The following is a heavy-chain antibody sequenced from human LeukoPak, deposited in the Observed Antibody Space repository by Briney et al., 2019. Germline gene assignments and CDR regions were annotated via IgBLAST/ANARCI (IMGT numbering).Heavy chain of an antibody. J-gene: IGHJ4*02. CDR1: GYTFPGYY. Sequence: ASVKVSCKASGYTFPGYYMRWVRQAPGQGLAWMGWINPNSGGTNYAQKFQGRVTMTRDTSISTAYMELSRLRSDDTAVYYCAREHSSSSGKVFDYWGQGTLVTVSS. CDR3: AREHSSSSGKVFDY. CDR2: INPNSGGT. V-gene: IGHV1-2*02. D-gene: IGHD6-6*01.